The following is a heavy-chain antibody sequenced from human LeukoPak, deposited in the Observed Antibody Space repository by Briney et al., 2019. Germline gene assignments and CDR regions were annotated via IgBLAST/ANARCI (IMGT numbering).Heavy chain of an antibody. J-gene: IGHJ4*02. CDR2: IYYSGSN. Sequence: SETLSLTCTVSGGSISSSSYFWGWIRQPPGQGLVWIGSIYYSGSNYYNPSLKSQVTISVDTSKNQFSLKLSSVTAADTAVYYCARQLGYCSSTSCYADKFDYWGQGTLVTVSS. CDR1: GGSISSSSYF. CDR3: ARQLGYCSSTSCYADKFDY. V-gene: IGHV4-39*01. D-gene: IGHD2-2*01.